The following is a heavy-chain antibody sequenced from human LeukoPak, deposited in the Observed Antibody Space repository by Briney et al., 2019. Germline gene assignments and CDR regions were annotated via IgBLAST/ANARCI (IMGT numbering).Heavy chain of an antibody. V-gene: IGHV3-23*01. J-gene: IGHJ4*02. CDR3: ARDRGYYVFDY. D-gene: IGHD3-22*01. CDR1: GFTFSSYA. Sequence: EPGGSLRLSCAASGFTFSSYATSWVRQAPGKGLEWVSAISGSGSSTYYADSVKGRFTISRDNSKNTLYLQMNSLRAEDTAVYYCARDRGYYVFDYWGQGTLVTVSS. CDR2: ISGSGSST.